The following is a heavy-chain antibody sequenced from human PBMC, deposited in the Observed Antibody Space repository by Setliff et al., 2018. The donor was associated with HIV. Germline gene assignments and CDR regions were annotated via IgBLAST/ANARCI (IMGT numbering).Heavy chain of an antibody. CDR2: IIPMFGTT. CDR1: GVTFRRFA. D-gene: IGHD6-19*01. J-gene: IGHJ4*02. V-gene: IGHV1-69*13. Sequence: SVKVSCKASGVTFRRFAFSWVRQALGQGLEWMGGIIPMFGTTNYAQKFQGRVTITADESTSTVYMELTSLRFEDTAVYYCARVSSDYTFDYWGQGTLVTVSS. CDR3: ARVSSDYTFDY.